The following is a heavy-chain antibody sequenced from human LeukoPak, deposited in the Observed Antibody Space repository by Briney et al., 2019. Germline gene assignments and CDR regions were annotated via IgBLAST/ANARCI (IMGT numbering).Heavy chain of an antibody. CDR1: GFTFTNYW. Sequence: GGSLRLSCAASGFTFTNYWMSWVRQAPGKGPEWVANIKHDGSETYYLDSVKGRFTISRDNAKNSLYLQMSSLRADDTAVYYCARDANYDYVWGSYPVYWGQGTLVTVSS. CDR2: IKHDGSET. J-gene: IGHJ4*02. D-gene: IGHD3-16*02. CDR3: ARDANYDYVWGSYPVY. V-gene: IGHV3-7*01.